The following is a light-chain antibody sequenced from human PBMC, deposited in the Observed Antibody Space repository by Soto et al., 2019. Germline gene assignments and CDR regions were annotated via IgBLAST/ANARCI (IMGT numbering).Light chain of an antibody. CDR3: QQFGSSPQT. CDR1: QAIFNY. J-gene: IGKJ1*01. CDR2: GAS. Sequence: DIQLTQSPIFLSASVGDRVTISCRASQAIFNYLAWYQQKPGKAPNLLIYGASSRATGIPDRFSGSGSGTDFTLTISRLEPEDFAVYYCQQFGSSPQTFGQGTKVDIK. V-gene: IGKV1-9*01.